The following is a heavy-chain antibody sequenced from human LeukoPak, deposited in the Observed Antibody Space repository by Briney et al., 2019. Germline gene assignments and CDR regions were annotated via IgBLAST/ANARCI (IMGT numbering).Heavy chain of an antibody. Sequence: GGSLRLSCAASGFTFSSYEMNLVRQAPGKGLEWVSYISSSGSTIYNADSVKGRFTISRDNAKNSLYLQMNSLRAEDTAVYYCASGLSGSYYGGFDYWGQGTLVTVSS. J-gene: IGHJ4*02. CDR1: GFTFSSYE. D-gene: IGHD1-26*01. V-gene: IGHV3-48*03. CDR3: ASGLSGSYYGGFDY. CDR2: ISSSGSTI.